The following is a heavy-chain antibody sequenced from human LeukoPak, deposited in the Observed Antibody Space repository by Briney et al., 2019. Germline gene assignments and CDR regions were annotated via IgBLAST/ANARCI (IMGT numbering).Heavy chain of an antibody. V-gene: IGHV3-9*01. J-gene: IGHJ5*02. Sequence: GGSLRLSCAASGFTFDDYAMHWVRQAPGKGLEWVSGISWNSGSIGYADSVKGRITISRDNSNNSLYLQLNSLRAEDTAVYYCARTRGYIAPWGQGTRVTISS. D-gene: IGHD5-12*01. CDR3: ARTRGYIAP. CDR2: ISWNSGSI. CDR1: GFTFDDYA.